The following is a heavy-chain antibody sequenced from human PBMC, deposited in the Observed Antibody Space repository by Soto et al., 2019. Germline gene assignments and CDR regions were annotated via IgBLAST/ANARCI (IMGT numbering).Heavy chain of an antibody. Sequence: GGSLRLSCAASGFTFSSYAMSWVRQAPGKGLEWVSAISGSGGSTCYADSVKGRFTISRDNSKNTLYLQMNSLRAEDTAVYSCAKDHNCNYPLYSDYWGQGTLVTVSS. CDR2: ISGSGGST. J-gene: IGHJ4*02. CDR3: AKDHNCNYPLYSDY. D-gene: IGHD1-7*01. CDR1: GFTFSSYA. V-gene: IGHV3-23*01.